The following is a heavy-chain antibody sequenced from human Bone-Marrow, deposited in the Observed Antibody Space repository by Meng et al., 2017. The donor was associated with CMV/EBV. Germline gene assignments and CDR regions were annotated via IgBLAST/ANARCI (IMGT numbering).Heavy chain of an antibody. CDR3: AREVRKRWLQLHYFDY. D-gene: IGHD5-24*01. CDR1: GGTFSSYA. CDR2: IIPIFGTA. J-gene: IGHJ4*02. V-gene: IGHV1-69*05. Sequence: SVKVSCKASGGTFSSYAISWVRQAPGQGLEWMGGIIPIFGTANYAQKFQGRVTITTDESTSTAYMELSSLRSEDTAVYYCAREVRKRWLQLHYFDYWGQGTLVTVSS.